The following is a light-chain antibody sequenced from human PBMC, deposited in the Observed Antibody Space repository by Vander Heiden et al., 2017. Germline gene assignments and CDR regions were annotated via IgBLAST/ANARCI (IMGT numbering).Light chain of an antibody. CDR2: DAS. CDR1: QSVSSY. CDR3: QQRSNWPRGLN. Sequence: EIVLTQSPATLSLSPGERATLSCRASQSVSSYLAWYQQKPCQAPRLLIYDASNRATGIPARFSGSGSGTDFTLTISSLEPEDFAVYYCQQRSNWPRGLNVGGGTKVEIK. V-gene: IGKV3-11*01. J-gene: IGKJ4*01.